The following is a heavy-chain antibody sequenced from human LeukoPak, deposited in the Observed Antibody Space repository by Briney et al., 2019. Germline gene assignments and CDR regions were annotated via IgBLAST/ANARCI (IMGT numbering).Heavy chain of an antibody. CDR1: GITLSNYG. J-gene: IGHJ3*02. D-gene: IGHD2-8*01. Sequence: PGGSLRLSCAVSGITLSNYGMSWVRQAPGKGLEWVAGISGSGGRTNYADSVKGRFTVSRDNPKNSLYLQMNSLRAEDTAVYYCARFVVPLDAFDIWGQGTMVTVSS. V-gene: IGHV3-23*01. CDR3: ARFVVPLDAFDI. CDR2: ISGSGGRT.